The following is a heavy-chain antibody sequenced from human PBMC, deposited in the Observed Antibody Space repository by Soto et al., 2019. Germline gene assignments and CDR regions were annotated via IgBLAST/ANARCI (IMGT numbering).Heavy chain of an antibody. Sequence: EVQLWESGGGLVQPGGFLRLSCAASGFTFSCYAMNWVRQAPGKGLEWVSSISYSDHSTYYADSVKGRFTISRDNSKDTLYLQMNNLRAEDTAVYYCARRGGSNGWGDFDSWGQGTLVSVSS. CDR3: ARRGGSNGWGDFDS. D-gene: IGHD6-19*01. CDR1: GFTFSCYA. J-gene: IGHJ4*02. V-gene: IGHV3-23*01. CDR2: ISYSDHST.